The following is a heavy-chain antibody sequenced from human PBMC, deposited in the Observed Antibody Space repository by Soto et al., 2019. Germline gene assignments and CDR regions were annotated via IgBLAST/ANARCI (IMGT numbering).Heavy chain of an antibody. D-gene: IGHD1-26*01. J-gene: IGHJ4*02. Sequence: EVQLLESGGGLVPPWGSLRLSCAASGFTFSSYAMSWVRQAPGKGLEWVSAISGSGGSTYYADSGKGRFTISRDNSKITRYLQMNSLTAEDTAVYYYAKDIVVGAANNDFFYYCGQRTLGPVST. CDR3: AKDIVVGAANNDFFYY. CDR2: ISGSGGST. CDR1: GFTFSSYA. V-gene: IGHV3-23*01.